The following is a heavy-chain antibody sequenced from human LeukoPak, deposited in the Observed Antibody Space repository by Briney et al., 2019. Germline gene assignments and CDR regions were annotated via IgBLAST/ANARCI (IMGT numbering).Heavy chain of an antibody. CDR1: GFTFSSYA. V-gene: IGHV3-30-3*01. CDR2: IPYDGSNK. CDR3: ARGVIPHDAFDI. D-gene: IGHD2-2*02. J-gene: IGHJ3*02. Sequence: PGGSLRLSCAASGFTFSSYAMHWVRQAPGKGLEWVAVIPYDGSNKYYADSVKGRFTISRDNSKNTLYLQMNSLRAEDTAVYYCARGVIPHDAFDIWGQGTMVTVSS.